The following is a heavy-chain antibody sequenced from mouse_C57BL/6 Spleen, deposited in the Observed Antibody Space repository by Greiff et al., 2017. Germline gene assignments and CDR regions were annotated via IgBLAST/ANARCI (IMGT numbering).Heavy chain of an antibody. Sequence: QVQLQQSGPGLVQPSQSLSITCTASGFSLTSYGVHWVSQSPGKGLEWMGVIWSGGSTDYNAAIIPRLSLSKANSKSQVFYTMISLQADDTAIYYCVYSNYDFAYWGQGTLVTVSA. CDR2: IWSGGST. CDR1: GFSLTSYG. D-gene: IGHD2-5*01. V-gene: IGHV2-2*01. CDR3: VYSNYDFAY. J-gene: IGHJ3*01.